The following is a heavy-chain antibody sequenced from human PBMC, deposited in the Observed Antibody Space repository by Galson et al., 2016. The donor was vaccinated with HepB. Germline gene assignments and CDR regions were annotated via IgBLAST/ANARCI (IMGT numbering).Heavy chain of an antibody. V-gene: IGHV3-23*01. Sequence: SGAEVKKPGDSVKISCQASDYTFTSYWIGWVRQAPGKGLEWVSTISKGGDRTFYPDSVKGRFTISRDTSKNTLYLQLNSLRAEDTAIYYCVKEGGIHPTRFDYWGQGIVVTVSS. J-gene: IGHJ4*02. CDR3: VKEGGIHPTRFDY. CDR2: ISKGGDRT. D-gene: IGHD1-14*01. CDR1: DYTFTSYW.